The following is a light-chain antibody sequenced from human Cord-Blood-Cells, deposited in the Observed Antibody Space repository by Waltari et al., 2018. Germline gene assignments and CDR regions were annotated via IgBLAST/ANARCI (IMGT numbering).Light chain of an antibody. Sequence: DIQITQSPSSLSASVGDRVTITCQASQDISNYLNWYQQKPGKAPKLLIYDASNLDTGVPSRFSGSGSGTDFTFTISSLQPEDIATYYCQQYDNPPMYTFGQGTKLEIK. CDR1: QDISNY. J-gene: IGKJ2*01. V-gene: IGKV1-33*01. CDR2: DAS. CDR3: QQYDNPPMYT.